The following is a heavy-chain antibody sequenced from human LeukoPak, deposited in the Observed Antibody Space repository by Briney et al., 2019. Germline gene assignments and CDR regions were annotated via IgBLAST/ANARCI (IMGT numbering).Heavy chain of an antibody. CDR3: AKTRPLDSSSWSHGDY. J-gene: IGHJ4*02. CDR2: IKQDGSEK. Sequence: GGSLRLSCAASGFTFSSYWMSWARQAPGKGLEWVANIKQDGSEKYYVDSVKGRFTISRDNAKNSLYLQMNSLRTEDTDVYYCAKTRPLDSSSWSHGDYWGQGTLVTVSS. V-gene: IGHV3-7*03. D-gene: IGHD6-13*01. CDR1: GFTFSSYW.